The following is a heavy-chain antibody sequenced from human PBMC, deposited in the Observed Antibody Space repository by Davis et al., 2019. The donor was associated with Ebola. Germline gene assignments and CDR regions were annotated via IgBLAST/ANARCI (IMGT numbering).Heavy chain of an antibody. CDR3: ANWGSGSYYLYYGMDV. D-gene: IGHD1-26*01. CDR1: GFTFSSYA. CDR2: ISGSGGST. V-gene: IGHV3-23*01. Sequence: GESLKISCAASGFTFSSYAMSWVRQAPGKGLEWVSAISGSGGSTYYADSVKGRFTISRDNSKNTLYLQMNSLRAEDTAVYYCANWGSGSYYLYYGMDVWGQGTMVTVSS. J-gene: IGHJ6*02.